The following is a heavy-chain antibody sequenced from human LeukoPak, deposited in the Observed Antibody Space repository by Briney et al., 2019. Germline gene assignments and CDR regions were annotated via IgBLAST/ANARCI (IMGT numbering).Heavy chain of an antibody. CDR2: IYNSGTT. CDR1: GVSISRGGYA. CDR3: VRGRYSSGWYRDKNWFDP. Sequence: PSETLSLTCAVSGVSISRGGYAWNWIRQPPGKGLEWIAYIYNSGTTYYNPSLKSRATISVDTSKNQFSLKLSSVTAADTAVYYCVRGRYSSGWYRDKNWFDPWGQGTPVTVSS. V-gene: IGHV4-30-4*07. J-gene: IGHJ5*02. D-gene: IGHD6-19*01.